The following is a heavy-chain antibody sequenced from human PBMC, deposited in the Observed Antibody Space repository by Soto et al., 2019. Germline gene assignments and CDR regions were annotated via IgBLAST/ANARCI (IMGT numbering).Heavy chain of an antibody. CDR3: ARCRVGATLIRYFDL. V-gene: IGHV3-74*01. J-gene: IGHJ2*01. D-gene: IGHD1-26*01. CDR2: INSDGSST. CDR1: GFTFSSYW. Sequence: GGSLRLSCAASGFTFSSYWMHWARQAPGKGLVWVSRINSDGSSTSYADSVKGRFTISRDNAKNTLYLQMNSLRAEDTAVYYCARCRVGATLIRYFDLWGRGTLVPVSS.